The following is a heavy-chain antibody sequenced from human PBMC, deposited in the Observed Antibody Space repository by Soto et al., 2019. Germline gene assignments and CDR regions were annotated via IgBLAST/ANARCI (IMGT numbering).Heavy chain of an antibody. CDR2: INPKSGVT. D-gene: IGHD6-19*01. V-gene: IGHV1-2*04. CDR3: ARGVSGWSPFDV. J-gene: IGHJ4*02. Sequence: ASVKVSCKASGYTFTGYYIHWVRQAPGQGLEWMGWINPKSGVTHYAQKFQGWVTLTRDTSVSTAYMELNRLKSDDTAVFFCARGVSGWSPFDVWGQGTLVTVSS. CDR1: GYTFTGYY.